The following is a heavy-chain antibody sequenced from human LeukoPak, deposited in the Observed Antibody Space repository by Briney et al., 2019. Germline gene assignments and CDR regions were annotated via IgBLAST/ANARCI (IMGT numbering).Heavy chain of an antibody. V-gene: IGHV4-30-2*01. D-gene: IGHD3-22*01. CDR2: SYHSGRT. J-gene: IGHJ6*02. CDR3: ARRVNYYDSSGYYTRGYYYYYYGMDV. CDR1: GGSISRGGYS. Sequence: SETLSLTCAVSGGSISRGGYSWSWIRQPSGKGLEWIGYSYHSGRTYYNPSLKSRVTIPVDMSKNQFSLKLSSVAAADTAVYYCARRVNYYDSSGYYTRGYYYYYYGMDVWGQGTTVTVSS.